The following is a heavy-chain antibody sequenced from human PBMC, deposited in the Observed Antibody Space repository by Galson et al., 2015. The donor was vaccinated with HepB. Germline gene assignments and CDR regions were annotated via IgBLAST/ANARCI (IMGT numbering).Heavy chain of an antibody. CDR3: AWIVGGNDES. J-gene: IGHJ4*02. Sequence: PALVKPTQTLTLTCTFSGFSLSTSGMSVSWIRQPPGKALEWLARIDWDDETFYSTSLKTRLTISKDTSKNQVVLTLTNVAPVDTATYFCAWIVGGNDESWGQGTLVTVSS. D-gene: IGHD4-23*01. CDR2: IDWDDET. CDR1: GFSLSTSGMS. V-gene: IGHV2-70*17.